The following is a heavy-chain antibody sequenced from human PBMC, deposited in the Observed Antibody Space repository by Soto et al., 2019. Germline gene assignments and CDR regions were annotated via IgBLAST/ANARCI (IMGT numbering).Heavy chain of an antibody. V-gene: IGHV3-48*03. CDR1: GFTFRSYE. Sequence: GGSLRLSCAASGFTFRSYEMNWVRQAPGKGLEWVSYISSSGRTTYYADSVKGRFTISRDNAKNSLSLQMNSLRADDTAVYYCARDRDELVGIFPYYYGMDVWGQGTTVTVSS. CDR3: ARDRDELVGIFPYYYGMDV. D-gene: IGHD2-21*01. J-gene: IGHJ6*02. CDR2: ISSSGRTT.